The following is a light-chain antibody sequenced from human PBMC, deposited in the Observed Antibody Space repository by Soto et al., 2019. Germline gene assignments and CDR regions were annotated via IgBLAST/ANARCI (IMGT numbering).Light chain of an antibody. Sequence: IVMTQSPATLSVSPGERATLSCRAGQTIYSNVAWYQQRPGQAPRLLIYRASTSATGVPARFSGSGSGTEFTLTISSLQSEDFALYYCQQYQNLWTFGQGTKVEIK. CDR1: QTIYSN. CDR3: QQYQNLWT. CDR2: RAS. V-gene: IGKV3-15*01. J-gene: IGKJ1*01.